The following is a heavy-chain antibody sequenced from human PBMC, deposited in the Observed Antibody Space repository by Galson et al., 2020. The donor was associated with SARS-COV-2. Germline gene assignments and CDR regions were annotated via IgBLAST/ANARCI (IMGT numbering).Heavy chain of an antibody. CDR3: ARVVVGASYGRDYFDL. J-gene: IGHJ4*02. CDR2: IWSAGNNK. D-gene: IGHD1-26*01. V-gene: IGHV3-33*01. Sequence: QAGGSLRLSCDPSGFTFSKHGIHWVRQAPGKGLEWVAVIWSAGNNKYYAESVKGRFTISRDNSKNTLYLQMNSLRAEDTAVYYCARVVVGASYGRDYFDLWGQGTLVTVSS. CDR1: GFTFSKHG.